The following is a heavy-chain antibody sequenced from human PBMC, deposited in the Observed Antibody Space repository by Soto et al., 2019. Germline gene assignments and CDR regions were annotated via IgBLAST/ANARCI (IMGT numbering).Heavy chain of an antibody. Sequence: SETLSLTCSVSGGSISTDGYYWSWIRQLPGKGLEWIGYIYHSGTTYHNPSLKSRLSMSVDTSKNQFSLNLNSVTAADTAVYYCARAAPGLGVAHIDYWGQGTLVTVSS. D-gene: IGHD6-19*01. V-gene: IGHV4-31*03. CDR3: ARAAPGLGVAHIDY. CDR2: IYHSGTT. CDR1: GGSISTDGYY. J-gene: IGHJ4*02.